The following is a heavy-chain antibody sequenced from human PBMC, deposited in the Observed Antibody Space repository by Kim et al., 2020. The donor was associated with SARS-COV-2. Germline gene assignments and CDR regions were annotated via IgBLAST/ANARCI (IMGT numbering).Heavy chain of an antibody. CDR1: GFTFSDHY. V-gene: IGHV3-72*01. Sequence: GGSLRLSCAASGFTFSDHYMDWVRQAPGKGLEWVGRSRNKANSYTTEYAASVKGRFTISRDDSKNSLYLQMNSLKTEDTAVYYCTRVLGLMTFHHWGQGTLVIVSS. D-gene: IGHD3-16*01. CDR2: SRNKANSYTT. CDR3: TRVLGLMTFHH. J-gene: IGHJ1*01.